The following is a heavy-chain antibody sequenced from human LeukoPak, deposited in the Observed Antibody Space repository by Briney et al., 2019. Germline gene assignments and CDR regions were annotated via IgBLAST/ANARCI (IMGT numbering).Heavy chain of an antibody. D-gene: IGHD4-17*01. CDR1: GFTFSSYG. Sequence: GGSLRLSCAASGFTFSSYGMHWVRQAPGKGLEWVAVISYDGSNKYYADSVKGRFTISRDNSKNTLYLQMNSLRAEDTAVYYCARDGYGDYIPNWFDPWGQGTLVTVSS. CDR2: ISYDGSNK. V-gene: IGHV3-30*03. CDR3: ARDGYGDYIPNWFDP. J-gene: IGHJ5*02.